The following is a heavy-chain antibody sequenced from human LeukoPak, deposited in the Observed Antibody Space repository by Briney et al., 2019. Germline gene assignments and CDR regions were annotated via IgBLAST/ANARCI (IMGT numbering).Heavy chain of an antibody. CDR2: ISYDGSNK. J-gene: IGHJ4*02. V-gene: IGHV3-30*18. CDR1: GFTFSSYG. Sequence: GGSLRLSCAASGFTFSSYGMHWVRQAPGKGLEWVAVISYDGSNKYYADSVKGRFTISRDNSENTLYLQMNSLRAEDTAVYYCAKILGSGFDYWGQGTLVTVSS. D-gene: IGHD2-15*01. CDR3: AKILGSGFDY.